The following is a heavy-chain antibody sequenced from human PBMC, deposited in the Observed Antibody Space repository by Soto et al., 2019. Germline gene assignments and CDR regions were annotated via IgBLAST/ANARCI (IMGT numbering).Heavy chain of an antibody. V-gene: IGHV3-23*01. CDR1: GFTFSRHA. Sequence: GGSLRLSCTASGFTFSRHAMTWVRQAPGKGLEWVSGLSDSGGSIYYADSVKGRFTISRDNSMNTLYLQMNTLRAEDTAVYYCAKVSSSWYAGFFDLWGQGT. CDR2: LSDSGGSI. J-gene: IGHJ4*02. D-gene: IGHD6-13*01. CDR3: AKVSSSWYAGFFDL.